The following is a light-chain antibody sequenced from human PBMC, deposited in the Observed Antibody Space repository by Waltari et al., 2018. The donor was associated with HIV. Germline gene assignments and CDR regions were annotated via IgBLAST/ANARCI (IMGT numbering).Light chain of an antibody. CDR1: SSTIGRNP. CDR3: AAWDDSLHGYV. CDR2: SNN. Sequence: QSVLTQPPSASGTPGQRVTIYCSGISSTIGRNPINWYRQLPGTAPKLPIYSNNQWPSGVPDRFSGSKSGTSASLAISGLQSEDEADYYCAAWDDSLHGYVCGTGTKVTVV. V-gene: IGLV1-44*01. J-gene: IGLJ1*01.